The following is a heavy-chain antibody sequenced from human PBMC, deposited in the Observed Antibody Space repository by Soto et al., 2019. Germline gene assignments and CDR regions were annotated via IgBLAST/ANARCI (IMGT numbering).Heavy chain of an antibody. V-gene: IGHV3-7*05. CDR2: IKQDGSEK. CDR3: ARDRAYIVVVPLLLDGMDV. D-gene: IGHD2-2*01. J-gene: IGHJ6*02. CDR1: GFTFSSYW. Sequence: EVQLVESGGGLVQPGGSLRLSCAASGFTFSSYWMSCVRQAPGKGLEWVANIKQDGSEKYYVDSVKGRFTISRDNAKNSLYLQMNSLRAEDPAVYYCARDRAYIVVVPLLLDGMDVWGQGTTVTVSS.